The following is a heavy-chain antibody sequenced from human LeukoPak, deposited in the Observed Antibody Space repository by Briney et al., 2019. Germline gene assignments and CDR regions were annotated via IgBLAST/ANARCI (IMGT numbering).Heavy chain of an antibody. J-gene: IGHJ3*02. Sequence: SETLSLTCTVSGGSISSYYWSWIRQPPGKGLEWIGYIYYSGSTNYNPSLKSRVTISVDTSKNQFSLKLSSVTAADTAVYYCASFTAMANDAFDIWGQGTTVTVSS. CDR1: GGSISSYY. V-gene: IGHV4-59*01. CDR3: ASFTAMANDAFDI. D-gene: IGHD5-18*01. CDR2: IYYSGST.